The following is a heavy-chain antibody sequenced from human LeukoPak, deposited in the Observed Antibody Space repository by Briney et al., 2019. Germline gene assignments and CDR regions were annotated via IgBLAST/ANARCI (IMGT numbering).Heavy chain of an antibody. J-gene: IGHJ4*02. D-gene: IGHD4-23*01. CDR3: ARHGTDVVGGKIDY. CDR2: IYPGDSDT. V-gene: IGHV5-51*01. CDR1: GYRFTSYW. Sequence: GESLKISCQGSGYRFTSYWIGWVRQLPGKGLEWMGIIYPGDSDTRYSPSYQGQVTFSADKSSSTAYLQWSSLKASDTAMYYCARHGTDVVGGKIDYWGQGTLVTVSS.